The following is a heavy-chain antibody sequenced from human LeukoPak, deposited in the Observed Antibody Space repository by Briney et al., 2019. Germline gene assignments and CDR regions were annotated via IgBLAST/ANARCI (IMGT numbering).Heavy chain of an antibody. CDR2: TNHRGSA. CDR3: ARRIPFCGADGCYSYDF. V-gene: IGHV4-34*01. CDR1: GGHFSGYF. D-gene: IGHD2-21*01. J-gene: IGHJ4*02. Sequence: SETLSLTCTVSGGHFSGYFWTWIRQPPGKGLEWIGQTNHRGSATYNPSLDSRVTISVDTSKNQFSLRLSSVTAADTAVYFCARRIPFCGADGCYSYDFWGQGTLVTVSS.